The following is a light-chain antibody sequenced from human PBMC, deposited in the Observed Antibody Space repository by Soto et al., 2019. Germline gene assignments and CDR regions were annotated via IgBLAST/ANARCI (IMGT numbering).Light chain of an antibody. Sequence: QSALTQPASVSGSPGQSITISCTGTSNDVGGYNYVSWYQQQPGKAPKLIIYEVSHRPSGISNRFSGSKSGNTASLTISGLHVEDEADYYCQSYDSSLSGSVFGGGTKLTVL. CDR1: SNDVGGYNY. CDR3: QSYDSSLSGSV. CDR2: EVS. J-gene: IGLJ3*02. V-gene: IGLV2-14*01.